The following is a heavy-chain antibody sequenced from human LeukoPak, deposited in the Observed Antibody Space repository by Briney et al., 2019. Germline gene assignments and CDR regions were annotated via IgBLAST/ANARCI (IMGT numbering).Heavy chain of an antibody. CDR1: GFTFSSYG. Sequence: PGGTLRLSCAASGFTFSSYGMSWVRQAPGKGLEWVSAISGSGGSTYYADSVKGRFTISRDNSKNTLYLQMNSLRAEDTAVYYCAKVALLLWFGELSYYFDYWGQGTLVTVSS. CDR3: AKVALLLWFGELSYYFDY. V-gene: IGHV3-23*01. CDR2: ISGSGGST. J-gene: IGHJ4*02. D-gene: IGHD3-10*01.